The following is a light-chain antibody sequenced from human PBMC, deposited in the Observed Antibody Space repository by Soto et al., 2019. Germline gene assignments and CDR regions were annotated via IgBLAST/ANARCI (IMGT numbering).Light chain of an antibody. CDR3: QQYHSWPA. CDR1: QSLRSD. J-gene: IGKJ1*01. CDR2: GAS. Sequence: EIVMTQSPATLSVSPGERATLSCRASQSLRSDLAWYQQKPGQAPRLLIYGASTRATGIPARFSGSGSGTEFTLTISSLQSEDSAVYYCQQYHSWPAFGQGTKVDIK. V-gene: IGKV3-15*01.